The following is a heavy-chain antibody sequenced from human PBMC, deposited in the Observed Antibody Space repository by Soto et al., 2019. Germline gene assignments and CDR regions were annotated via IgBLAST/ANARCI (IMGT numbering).Heavy chain of an antibody. Sequence: SETLSLTCTVSGGSISSYYWSWIRQPAGKGLEWIGRIYTSGSTNYNPSLKSRVTMSVDTSKNQFSLKLSSVTAADTAVYYCAREYYGSGSYYYGMDVWGQGTTVTAP. J-gene: IGHJ6*02. CDR2: IYTSGST. CDR1: GGSISSYY. D-gene: IGHD3-10*01. CDR3: AREYYGSGSYYYGMDV. V-gene: IGHV4-4*07.